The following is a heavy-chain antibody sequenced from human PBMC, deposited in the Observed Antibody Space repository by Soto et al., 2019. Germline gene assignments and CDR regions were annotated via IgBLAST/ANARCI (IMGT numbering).Heavy chain of an antibody. J-gene: IGHJ4*02. V-gene: IGHV4-34*01. CDR1: GGSLAGYY. CDR2: IYYSGDT. Sequence: PSETLSLTCGVYGGSLAGYYWTWIRQPPGKGLEWIGEIYYSGDTQYNPSLKTRVTISVDTPKRQFSLKLGSVTAADTAIYYCASAGLYDMPTGFYHGRGYSDYWGQGTLVTVSS. D-gene: IGHD3-9*01. CDR3: ASAGLYDMPTGFYHGRGYSDY.